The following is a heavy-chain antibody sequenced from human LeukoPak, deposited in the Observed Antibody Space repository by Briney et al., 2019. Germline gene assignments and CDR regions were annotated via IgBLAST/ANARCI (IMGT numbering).Heavy chain of an antibody. CDR3: ARDGPLLRYFDWLPVDYYYGMDV. J-gene: IGHJ6*02. Sequence: ASVKVSCKASGYTFTSYGISWVRQAPGQGPEWMGWISAYNGNTNYAQKLQGRVTMTTDTSTSTAYMELRSLRSDDTAVYYCARDGPLLRYFDWLPVDYYYGMDVWGQGTTVTVSS. CDR1: GYTFTSYG. CDR2: ISAYNGNT. V-gene: IGHV1-18*01. D-gene: IGHD3-9*01.